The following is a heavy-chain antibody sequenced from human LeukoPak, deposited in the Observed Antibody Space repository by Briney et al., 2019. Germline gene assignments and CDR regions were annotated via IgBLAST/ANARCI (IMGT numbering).Heavy chain of an antibody. V-gene: IGHV4-59*01. D-gene: IGHD2-15*01. J-gene: IGHJ4*02. CDR1: GGSISSYY. Sequence: PSETLSLTCTVSGGSISSYYWSWIRQPPGKGLERIGYIYYSGSTNYNPSLKSRVTISVDTSKNQFSLKLSSVTAADTAVYYCARSRMVVAAIIIDYWGQGTLVTVSS. CDR2: IYYSGST. CDR3: ARSRMVVAAIIIDY.